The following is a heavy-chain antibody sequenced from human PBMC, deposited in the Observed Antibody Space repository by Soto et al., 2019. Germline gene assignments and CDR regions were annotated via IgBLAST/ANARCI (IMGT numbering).Heavy chain of an antibody. CDR2: FDPEDGET. D-gene: IGHD3-9*01. V-gene: IGHV1-24*01. Sequence: GASVKVSCKVSGYTLTELSMHWVRQAPGKGLEWMGGFDPEDGETIYAQKFQGRVTMTEDTSTDTAYMELSSLRSEDTAVYYCASYDILTGYYLFDYWGQGTLVTVSS. CDR1: GYTLTELS. CDR3: ASYDILTGYYLFDY. J-gene: IGHJ4*02.